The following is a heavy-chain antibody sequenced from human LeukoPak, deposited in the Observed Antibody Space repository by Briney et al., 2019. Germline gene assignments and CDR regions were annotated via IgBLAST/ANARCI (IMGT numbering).Heavy chain of an antibody. V-gene: IGHV2-5*02. CDR1: GFSLSTSGVG. J-gene: IGHJ4*02. Sequence: SGPTLVNPTQTLTLTCTFSGFSLSTSGVGVGWIRQPPGKALEWLALIYWDDDKRYSPSLKSRLTITKDTSKNQVVLTMTNMDPVDTATYYCAHSRKTTVTTTIHFDYWGQGTLVTVSS. CDR2: IYWDDDK. D-gene: IGHD4-17*01. CDR3: AHSRKTTVTTTIHFDY.